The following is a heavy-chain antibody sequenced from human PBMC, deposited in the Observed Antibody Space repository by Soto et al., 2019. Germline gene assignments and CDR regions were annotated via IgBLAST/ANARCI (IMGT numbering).Heavy chain of an antibody. CDR3: TRGGYYDSSGQNYYFDY. Sequence: VQLVESGGGVVQPGRSLRLSCAASGFTFSSYGMHWVRQAPGKGLEWVGFIRSKAYGGTTEYAASVKGRFTISRDDSKTIAYLQLNSLKTEDTAVYYCTRGGYYDSSGQNYYFDYWGQGSLVTVSS. D-gene: IGHD3-22*01. CDR2: IRSKAYGGTT. V-gene: IGHV3-49*04. J-gene: IGHJ4*02. CDR1: GFTFSSYG.